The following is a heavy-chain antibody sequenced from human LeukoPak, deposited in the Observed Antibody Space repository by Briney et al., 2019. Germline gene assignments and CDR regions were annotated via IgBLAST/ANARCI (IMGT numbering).Heavy chain of an antibody. V-gene: IGHV1-69-2*01. CDR2: VDPEDGET. Sequence: GASVKVSCKVSGYTFTDYYMHWEQQAPGKGLEWMGLVDPEDGETIYAEKFQGRVTITADTSTDTAYMELSSLRSEDTAVYYCATDLDSSGYYDYWGQGTLVTVSS. CDR3: ATDLDSSGYYDY. CDR1: GYTFTDYY. J-gene: IGHJ4*02. D-gene: IGHD3-22*01.